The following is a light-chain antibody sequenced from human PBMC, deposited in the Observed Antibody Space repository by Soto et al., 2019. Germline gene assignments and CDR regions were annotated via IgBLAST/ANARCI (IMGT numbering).Light chain of an antibody. CDR3: MQTLQTPFT. V-gene: IGKV2-28*01. Sequence: DIVLTQSPRSLPVTPGEPASISCKSSQSLLHSDGYKYLDWYVQKAGQSPQRLIYLGSHRASGVPDRLSGSGSCTDFTLKISKLDAEDVGVYYCMQTLQTPFTFGPGTKVDIK. CDR1: QSLLHSDGYKY. CDR2: LGS. J-gene: IGKJ3*01.